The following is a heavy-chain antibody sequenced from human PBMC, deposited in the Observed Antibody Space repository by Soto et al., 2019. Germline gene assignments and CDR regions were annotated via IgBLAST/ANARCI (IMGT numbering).Heavy chain of an antibody. Sequence: QVQLVESGGGVVQPGRSLRLSCAVSGFTVSTYGMHWVRQAPGKGLEWVAGISRDGGTKYYADSVKGRFTISRDNSRNTMFLEMNSLRGDDMAVYYCPGEVASGYWGQGTLVTVSS. V-gene: IGHV3-30*03. D-gene: IGHD2-21*01. CDR3: PGEVASGY. CDR1: GFTVSTYG. J-gene: IGHJ4*02. CDR2: ISRDGGTK.